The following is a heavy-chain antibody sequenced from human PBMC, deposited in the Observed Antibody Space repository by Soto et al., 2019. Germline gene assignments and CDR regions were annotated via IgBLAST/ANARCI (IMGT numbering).Heavy chain of an antibody. J-gene: IGHJ4*02. Sequence: QVKLVQSGAEVKKPGSSVKVSRKASGGTFGNSAISWVRQDPGQGLEWMGGIIPVFGTVNYAQKFEGRVTITADESTSTVFMEMSRLTSEDTAVYYCAKVMAAAGYDSWGQGTLVTVSS. CDR2: IIPVFGTV. V-gene: IGHV1-69*01. CDR3: AKVMAAAGYDS. CDR1: GGTFGNSA. D-gene: IGHD3-16*01.